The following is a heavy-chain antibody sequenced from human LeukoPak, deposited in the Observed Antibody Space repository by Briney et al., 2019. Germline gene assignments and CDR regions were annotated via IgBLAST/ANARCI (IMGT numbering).Heavy chain of an antibody. J-gene: IGHJ3*02. D-gene: IGHD1-1*01. CDR3: ATSGALESRDAFDI. CDR1: AYNFTRYY. V-gene: IGHV1-46*01. Sequence: GSVKVFFRGAAYNFTRYYFHWGRQAPGQGVEWMGIINPSGGSTSYAQTFQGRLTMTRDTSTNTVYMHLSSLRSEDTAVYYCATSGALESRDAFDIWAQGTMVTVSA. CDR2: INPSGGST.